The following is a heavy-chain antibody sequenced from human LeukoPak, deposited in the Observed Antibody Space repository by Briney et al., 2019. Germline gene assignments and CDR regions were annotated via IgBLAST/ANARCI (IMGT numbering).Heavy chain of an antibody. CDR3: VRGREEWLRDEADTESFDY. CDR1: GGTFSSYA. V-gene: IGHV1-69*04. CDR2: IIPILGIA. Sequence: SVKVSCKASGGTFSSYAISWVRQAPGQGLEWMGRIIPILGIANYAQKFQGRVTITADKSTSTAYMELSSLRSEDTAVYYCVRGREEWLRDEADTESFDYWGQGTLVTVSS. D-gene: IGHD5-12*01. J-gene: IGHJ4*02.